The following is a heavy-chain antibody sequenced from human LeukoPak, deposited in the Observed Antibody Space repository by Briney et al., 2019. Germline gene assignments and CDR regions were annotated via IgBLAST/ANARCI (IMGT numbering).Heavy chain of an antibody. CDR2: IYYSGNT. V-gene: IGHV4-39*07. CDR1: GGSISRSYYY. Sequence: SETLSLTCAVSGGSISRSYYYWGWIRQPPGKGLEWIGSIYYSGNTYYNPSLKSRVTMSVDTSKNQFSLKLTSVAAADTAFYYCARIMGAFDSRTRRPHVYYFDYWGQGILVTVSS. CDR3: ARIMGAFDSRTRRPHVYYFDY. D-gene: IGHD3-9*01. J-gene: IGHJ4*02.